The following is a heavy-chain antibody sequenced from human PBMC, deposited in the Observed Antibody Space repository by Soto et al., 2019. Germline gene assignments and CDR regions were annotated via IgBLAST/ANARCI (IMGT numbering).Heavy chain of an antibody. J-gene: IGHJ4*02. D-gene: IGHD4-17*01. Sequence: PSETLSLICTVSGGSISSGGYYWSWIRQHPGKGLEWIGYIYYSGSTYYNPSLKSRVTISVDTSKNQFSLKLSSVTAADTAVYYCARDGLDYGGIPPAYYFDYWGEGTLGTVSS. V-gene: IGHV4-31*03. CDR2: IYYSGST. CDR1: GGSISSGGYY. CDR3: ARDGLDYGGIPPAYYFDY.